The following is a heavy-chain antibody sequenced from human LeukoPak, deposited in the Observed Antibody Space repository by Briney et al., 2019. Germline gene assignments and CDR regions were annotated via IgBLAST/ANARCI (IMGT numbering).Heavy chain of an antibody. CDR2: ISSSSSYI. CDR3: ARDREYSYVYGY. Sequence: PGGSLRLSCAASGFTFSSYSMNWVRQAPGKGLEWVSSISSSSSYIYYADSVKGRFTISRDNAKNSLYLQMNSLRAEDTAVYYCARDREYSYVYGYGGRETRVTVSS. V-gene: IGHV3-21*01. D-gene: IGHD5-18*01. J-gene: IGHJ4*02. CDR1: GFTFSSYS.